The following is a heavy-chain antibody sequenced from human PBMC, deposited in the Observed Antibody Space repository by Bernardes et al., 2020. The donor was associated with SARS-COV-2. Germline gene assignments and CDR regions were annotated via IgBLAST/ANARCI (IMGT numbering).Heavy chain of an antibody. Sequence: LSLTCTVSGGSISSSSYYWGWIRQPPGKGLEWIGSIYYSGSTYYNPSLKSRVTISVDTSKNQFSLKLSSVTAADTAVYYCARTGYSSSWYPDWGQGTLVTVSS. CDR1: GGSISSSSYY. CDR2: IYYSGST. V-gene: IGHV4-39*01. CDR3: ARTGYSSSWYPD. J-gene: IGHJ4*02. D-gene: IGHD6-13*01.